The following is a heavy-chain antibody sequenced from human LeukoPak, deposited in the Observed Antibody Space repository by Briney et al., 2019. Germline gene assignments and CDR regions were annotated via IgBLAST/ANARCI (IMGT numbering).Heavy chain of an antibody. CDR3: ARGVEPLAANTLAY. CDR2: LYSDGNT. Sequence: PGVSLRLSCAASGFTVITNDMTWVRQARGKGLECVSVLYSDGNTKYADSVQGRFTISRDNSKNTLYLEMNSLSPDDTAVYYCARGVEPLAANTLAYWGQGTLVTVSS. D-gene: IGHD1-14*01. CDR1: GFTVITND. J-gene: IGHJ4*02. V-gene: IGHV3-53*01.